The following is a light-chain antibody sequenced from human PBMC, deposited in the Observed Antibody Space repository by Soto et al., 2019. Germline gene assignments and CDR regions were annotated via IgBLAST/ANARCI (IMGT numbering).Light chain of an antibody. CDR2: GAS. CDR3: QQYGSSPPIT. V-gene: IGKV3-20*01. Sequence: EIVLTQSPGTLSLSPGERATLSCRACQSVSSSYLAWYQQKPGQAPRLLIYGASSRATGIPDRFSGSGSGTDFTITISRLEPEDFAVYYCQQYGSSPPITFGQGTRLEIK. J-gene: IGKJ5*01. CDR1: QSVSSSY.